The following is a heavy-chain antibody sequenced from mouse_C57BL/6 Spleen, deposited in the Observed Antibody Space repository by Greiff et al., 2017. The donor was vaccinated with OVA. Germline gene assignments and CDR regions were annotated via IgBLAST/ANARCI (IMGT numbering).Heavy chain of an antibody. D-gene: IGHD1-1*01. CDR3: TRTAYYGSSSWDY. V-gene: IGHV1-15*01. CDR1: GYTFTDYE. J-gene: IGHJ2*01. Sequence: VQLQQSGAELVRPGASVTLSCKASGYTFTDYEMHWVKQTPVHGLEWIGAIDPETGGTAYNQKFKGKAILTADKSSSTAYMELRSLTSEDSAVYYCTRTAYYGSSSWDYWGQGTTLTVSS. CDR2: IDPETGGT.